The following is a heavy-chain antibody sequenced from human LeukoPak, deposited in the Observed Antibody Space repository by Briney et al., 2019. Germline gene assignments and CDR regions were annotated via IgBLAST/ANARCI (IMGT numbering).Heavy chain of an antibody. V-gene: IGHV3-30*03. J-gene: IGHJ4*02. D-gene: IGHD6-13*01. CDR3: ASAAGAYDN. Sequence: GGSLRLSCVASGFTFSTYGMHWVRQAPGKGLEWVAGISYDGSNEYYADSVKGRFTISRDNSKNTLFLQMSSLRTEDTAVYYCASAAGAYDNWGQGTLVTVSS. CDR2: ISYDGSNE. CDR1: GFTFSTYG.